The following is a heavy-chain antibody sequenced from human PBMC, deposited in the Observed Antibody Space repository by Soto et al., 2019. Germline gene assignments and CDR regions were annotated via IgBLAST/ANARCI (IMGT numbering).Heavy chain of an antibody. CDR2: IWYDGSNK. CDR3: AREYCSGSSCYSLYYFDY. CDR1: GFTFSSYG. J-gene: IGHJ4*02. D-gene: IGHD2-15*01. Sequence: QVQLVESGGGVVQPGRSLRLSCAASGFTFSSYGMHWVRQAPGKGLEWVAVIWYDGSNKYYADSVKGRFTISRDNSKNTLYLQMNSLRAEDTAVYYCAREYCSGSSCYSLYYFDYWGQGTLVTVSS. V-gene: IGHV3-33*01.